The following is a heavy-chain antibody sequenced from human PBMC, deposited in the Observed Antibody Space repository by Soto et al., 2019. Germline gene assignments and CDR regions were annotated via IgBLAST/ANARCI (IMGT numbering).Heavy chain of an antibody. D-gene: IGHD3-10*01. CDR3: ARDRYYGSGTYYNFYYGMDV. Sequence: QVQLQESGPGLVKPSQTLSLTCTVSGGSITSGDYSWSWIRQPPGKGLEWIGNIYYSGSTSYNPSLQSRLTISLVTSENQFSLRRSSLTAADTAVYYCARDRYYGSGTYYNFYYGMDVWGQGTTVAVSS. V-gene: IGHV4-30-4*01. CDR2: IYYSGST. J-gene: IGHJ6*02. CDR1: GGSITSGDYS.